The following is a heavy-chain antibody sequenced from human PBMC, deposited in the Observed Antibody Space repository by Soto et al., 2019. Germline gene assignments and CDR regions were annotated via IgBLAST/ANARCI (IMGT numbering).Heavy chain of an antibody. CDR2: IYYSGST. CDR1: GGSISSGDYY. V-gene: IGHV4-30-4*01. Sequence: QVQLQESGPGLVKPSQTLSLTCTVSGGSISSGDYYWSWIRQPPGKGLEWIGYIYYSGSTYYNPSLKSRVTISVDTSKNQFSLKLSSVTAADTAVYYCARDSPSYGSGSSHLFDPWGQGTLVTVSS. J-gene: IGHJ5*02. D-gene: IGHD3-10*01. CDR3: ARDSPSYGSGSSHLFDP.